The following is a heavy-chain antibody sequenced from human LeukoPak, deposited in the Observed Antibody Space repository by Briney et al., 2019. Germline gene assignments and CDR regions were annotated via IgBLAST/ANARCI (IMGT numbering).Heavy chain of an antibody. CDR2: IGSRDSTF. V-gene: IGHV3-48*03. CDR1: GFTFGSYE. D-gene: IGHD3-22*01. CDR3: ARGDYDSSGYLFDY. J-gene: IGHJ4*02. Sequence: GGSLRLSCAASGFTFGSYEMNWVRQAPGKGLEWLSYIGSRDSTFYYRDSVKGRFTISRDNVKNSLYLQMNSLRAEDTAVYYCARGDYDSSGYLFDYWGQGTLVAVSS.